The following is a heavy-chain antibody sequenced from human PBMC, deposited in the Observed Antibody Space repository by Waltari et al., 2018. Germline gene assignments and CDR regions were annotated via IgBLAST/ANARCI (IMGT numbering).Heavy chain of an antibody. V-gene: IGHV3-48*01. CDR2: IGSRGAI. CDR1: GLSVNDYS. Sequence: VQRVESGGGLVQRRGGRKLPCGGTGLSVNDYSMNRVSPGPSEGQEWVSHIGSRGAIEYAGSVTGRFTISRDNAKNSLYLQMNGLRAEDTAVYYCARDARYVSSGYDYFFDYWGQGTLVTVSS. J-gene: IGHJ4*02. D-gene: IGHD3-22*01. CDR3: ARDARYVSSGYDYFFDY.